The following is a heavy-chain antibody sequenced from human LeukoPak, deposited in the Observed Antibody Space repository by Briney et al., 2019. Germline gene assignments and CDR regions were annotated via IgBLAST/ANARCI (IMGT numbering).Heavy chain of an antibody. Sequence: GRSLRLSCAASGFTFSDYYMSWIRQAPGKGLEWVSFINSGGSSIYYVDSVKGRFTISRDNAKNSLYLQMSSLRAEDTAVYYCASNLAANYHFYYGIDVWGQGTTVTVSS. CDR1: GFTFSDYY. CDR3: ASNLAANYHFYYGIDV. V-gene: IGHV3-11*01. CDR2: INSGGSSI. D-gene: IGHD1-26*01. J-gene: IGHJ6*02.